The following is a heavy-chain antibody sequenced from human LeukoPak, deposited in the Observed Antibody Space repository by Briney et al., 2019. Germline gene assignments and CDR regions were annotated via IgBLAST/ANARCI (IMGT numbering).Heavy chain of an antibody. J-gene: IGHJ5*02. CDR3: ARDNSVRDEAWWFNP. V-gene: IGHV3-48*03. CDR2: ISDGGKTK. Sequence: GGSLRLSCAASGFTFRSSEMNWVRQAPGKGLEWVSYISDGGKTKYYADSVKGRFTISRDNAKNSLYLQMNSLRAEDTAVYYCARDNSVRDEAWWFNPWGQGTLVTVSS. D-gene: IGHD5-24*01. CDR1: GFTFRSSE.